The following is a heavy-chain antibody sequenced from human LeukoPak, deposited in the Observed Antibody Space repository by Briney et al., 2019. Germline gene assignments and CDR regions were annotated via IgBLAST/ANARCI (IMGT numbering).Heavy chain of an antibody. D-gene: IGHD3-10*01. J-gene: IGHJ4*02. V-gene: IGHV3-23*01. Sequence: TGGSLRLSCAASGFTFSSYAMSWVRQAPGKGLEWVSAISGSGGSTYYADSVKGRFTISRDNSKNTLYLQMNSLRAEDTAVYYCAKGATMVRGVPSYFDYWGQGTLVTVSS. CDR2: ISGSGGST. CDR3: AKGATMVRGVPSYFDY. CDR1: GFTFSSYA.